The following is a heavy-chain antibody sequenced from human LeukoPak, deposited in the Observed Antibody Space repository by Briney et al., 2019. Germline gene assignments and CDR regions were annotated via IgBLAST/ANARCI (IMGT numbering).Heavy chain of an antibody. V-gene: IGHV5-51*01. J-gene: IGHJ4*02. Sequence: GESLKISCKDSGYSFASFWIDWVRQMPTKGLEWMGIIYPGDSDTRYSPSFQGQVTISADKSISTAYLQWSSLKASDSAIYYCARPATGDQGGYWGQGTLVTVSS. CDR2: IYPGDSDT. CDR3: ARPATGDQGGY. D-gene: IGHD2-21*02. CDR1: GYSFASFW.